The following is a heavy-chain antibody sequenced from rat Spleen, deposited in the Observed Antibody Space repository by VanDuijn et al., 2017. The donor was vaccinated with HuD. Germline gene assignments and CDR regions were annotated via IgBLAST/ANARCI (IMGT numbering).Heavy chain of an antibody. J-gene: IGHJ2*01. Sequence: EVQLVESGGGLVQPGRSLKLSCAASGFTFSNYGMAWVRQTPTKGLEWVAYISTGGGSTYYRDSVKGRFTISRDNAQNTLYLQMNSLRSEDTATYYCTREGNSGYDYWGQGVMVTVSS. CDR1: GFTFSNYG. CDR2: ISTGGGST. D-gene: IGHD4-3*01. V-gene: IGHV5-27*01. CDR3: TREGNSGYDY.